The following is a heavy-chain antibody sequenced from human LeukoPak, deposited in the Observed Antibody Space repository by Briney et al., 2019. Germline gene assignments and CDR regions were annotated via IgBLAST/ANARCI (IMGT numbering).Heavy chain of an antibody. J-gene: IGHJ3*02. V-gene: IGHV3-23*01. CDR2: ISGSGGST. D-gene: IGHD4-17*01. CDR3: AGIPFGPFQTTVTTGAFDI. CDR1: GFTFSSYA. Sequence: EPGGSLRLSCAASGFTFSSYAMHWVRQAPGKGLEWVSAISGSGGSTYYADSVKGRFTISRDNSKNTLYLQMNSLRAEDTAVYYCAGIPFGPFQTTVTTGAFDIWGQGTMVTVSS.